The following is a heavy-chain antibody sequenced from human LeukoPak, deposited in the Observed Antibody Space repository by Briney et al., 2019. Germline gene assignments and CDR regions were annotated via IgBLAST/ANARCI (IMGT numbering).Heavy chain of an antibody. J-gene: IGHJ4*02. CDR3: ARVRAAGSFDY. CDR2: IHTSGST. Sequence: SQTLSLTCTVSGGSISSGSYYGRWIRQPAGKGLVWIGRIHTSGSTNYNPSLKSRVTISVDTSKNQFSLKLSSVTAADTAVYYCARVRAAGSFDYWGQGTLVTVSS. V-gene: IGHV4-61*02. CDR1: GGSISSGSYY. D-gene: IGHD6-13*01.